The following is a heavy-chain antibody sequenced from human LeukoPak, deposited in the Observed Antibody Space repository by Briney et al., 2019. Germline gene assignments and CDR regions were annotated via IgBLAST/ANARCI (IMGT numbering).Heavy chain of an antibody. CDR3: AASRYFDWLLFD. CDR2: IIPIFGTA. D-gene: IGHD3-9*01. CDR1: GGTFSNNA. V-gene: IGHV1-69*05. J-gene: IGHJ4*02. Sequence: ASVKVSCKASGGTFSNNAINWVRQAPGQGLEWMGGIIPIFGTANYAQKFQGRVTMTRDTSISTAYMELSRLRSDDTAVYYCAASRYFDWLLFDWGQGTLVTVSS.